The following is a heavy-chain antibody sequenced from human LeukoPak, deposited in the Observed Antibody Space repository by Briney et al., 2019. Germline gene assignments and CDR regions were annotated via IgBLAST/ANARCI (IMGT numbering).Heavy chain of an antibody. CDR2: INPSGGST. D-gene: IGHD3-3*01. CDR1: GYTFTSYY. Sequence: ASVKVSCKASGYTFTSYYMHWVRQAPGQGLEWMGIINPSGGSTSYAQKFQGRVTMTRDTSTSTVYMELSSLRSEDTAMYYCARDPSLITATPSRFLEWLGYDYYGMDVWGQGTTVTVSS. CDR3: ARDPSLITATPSRFLEWLGYDYYGMDV. V-gene: IGHV1-46*01. J-gene: IGHJ6*02.